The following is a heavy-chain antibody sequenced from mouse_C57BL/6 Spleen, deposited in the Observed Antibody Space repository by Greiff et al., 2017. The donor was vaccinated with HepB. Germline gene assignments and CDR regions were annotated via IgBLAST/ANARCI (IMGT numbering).Heavy chain of an antibody. Sequence: EVQRVESGEGLVKPGGSLKLSCAASGFTFSSYAMSWVRQTPEKRLEWVAYISSGGDYIYYADTVKGRFTISRDNARNTLYLQMSSLKSEDPAMYYCTRDRSNYLYYFDYWGQGTTLTVSS. V-gene: IGHV5-9-1*02. D-gene: IGHD2-5*01. CDR3: TRDRSNYLYYFDY. J-gene: IGHJ2*01. CDR1: GFTFSSYA. CDR2: ISSGGDYI.